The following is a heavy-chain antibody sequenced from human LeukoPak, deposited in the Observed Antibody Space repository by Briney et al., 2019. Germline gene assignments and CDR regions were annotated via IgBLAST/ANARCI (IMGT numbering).Heavy chain of an antibody. D-gene: IGHD6-19*01. V-gene: IGHV1-3*01. Sequence: ASVKVSCKASGYTFTSYAMHWVRQAPGQRLEWMGWINAGNGNTKYSQKFQGRVTITRDTSASTAYMELSSLRSEDTAVYYCARVRGGWFPLDYWGQGTLVTVSS. CDR2: INAGNGNT. CDR1: GYTFTSYA. CDR3: ARVRGGWFPLDY. J-gene: IGHJ4*02.